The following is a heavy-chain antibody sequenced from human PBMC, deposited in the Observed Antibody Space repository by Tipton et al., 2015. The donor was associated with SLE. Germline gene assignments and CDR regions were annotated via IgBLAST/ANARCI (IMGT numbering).Heavy chain of an antibody. Sequence: LRLSCAISGDSVSSNSAAWNWIRQSPSRGLEWLGRTYYRSKWFHHYAVSVKSRITINPDTSKNQFSLQLNSVTPEDTAVYYCSRSQGHLDYWGQGTLVTVSA. CDR2: TYYRSKWFH. V-gene: IGHV6-1*01. CDR1: GDSVSSNSAA. J-gene: IGHJ4*02. CDR3: SRSQGHLDY.